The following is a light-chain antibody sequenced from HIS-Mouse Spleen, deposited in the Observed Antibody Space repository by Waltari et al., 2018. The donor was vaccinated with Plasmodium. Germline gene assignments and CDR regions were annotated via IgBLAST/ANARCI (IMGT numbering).Light chain of an antibody. CDR3: CSYAGSSTVV. CDR1: SSDVGSYNL. J-gene: IGLJ2*01. V-gene: IGLV2-23*01. CDR2: EGS. Sequence: QSALTQPASVSGSPGQSITISCTGTSSDVGSYNLVSWYQQHPSKAPKLMSYEGSKRPSGVAKRFSGSKSGNTASLTISGLQAEDEADYYCCSYAGSSTVVFGGGTKLTVL.